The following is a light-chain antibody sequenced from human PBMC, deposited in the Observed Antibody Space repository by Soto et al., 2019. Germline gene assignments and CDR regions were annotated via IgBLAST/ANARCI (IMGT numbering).Light chain of an antibody. J-gene: IGKJ1*01. CDR1: QRVDSTF. CDR2: GVS. V-gene: IGKV3-20*01. Sequence: EIVLTQSPGSLSLSPGERATLSCRASQRVDSTFFAWYQKKPGQAPRLLMSGVSKRATGIPDRFSGSGSGTDFTLTISRLEPEDFEVYYCQQYMSSVTFGQGTRVEIK. CDR3: QQYMSSVT.